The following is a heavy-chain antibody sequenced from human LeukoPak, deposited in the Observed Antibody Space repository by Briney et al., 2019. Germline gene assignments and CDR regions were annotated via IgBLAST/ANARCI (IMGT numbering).Heavy chain of an antibody. CDR3: ARDPSVGRPYYFDY. CDR2: IIPILGIA. Sequence: SVKVSCKASGGTFSSYAISWVRQAPGQGLEWMGRIIPILGIANYAQKFQGRVTITADRSTSTAYMELSSLRSEDTAVYYCARDPSVGRPYYFDYWGQGTLVTVSS. J-gene: IGHJ4*02. D-gene: IGHD1-1*01. V-gene: IGHV1-69*04. CDR1: GGTFSSYA.